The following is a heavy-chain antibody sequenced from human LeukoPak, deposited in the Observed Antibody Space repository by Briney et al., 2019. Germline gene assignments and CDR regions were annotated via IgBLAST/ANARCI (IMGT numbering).Heavy chain of an antibody. V-gene: IGHV1-69*06. CDR3: ARGGKMATIYHYFDY. Sequence: SVKVSCKASGGTFSSYAISWVRQAPGQGLEWMGGIIPIFGTANYAQKFQGRVTITADKSTSTAYMELSSLRSEDTAVYYCARGGKMATIYHYFDYWGQGTLVTVSS. CDR2: IIPIFGTA. D-gene: IGHD5-24*01. J-gene: IGHJ4*02. CDR1: GGTFSSYA.